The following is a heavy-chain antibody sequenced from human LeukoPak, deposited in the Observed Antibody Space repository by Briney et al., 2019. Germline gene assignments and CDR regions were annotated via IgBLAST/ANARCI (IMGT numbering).Heavy chain of an antibody. CDR3: ARGEWELQYYYYYMDV. J-gene: IGHJ6*03. CDR1: GGSLSGYY. Sequence: PSETLSLTFAVYGGSLSGYYWSCIRQPPGRGVEWIGEINHRGSTNYNPSLKSRVTISVDTSKNQFSLKLSEETAGDTAVYYAARGEWELQYYYYYMDVWGKGPTVTVSS. D-gene: IGHD1-26*01. V-gene: IGHV4-34*01. CDR2: INHRGST.